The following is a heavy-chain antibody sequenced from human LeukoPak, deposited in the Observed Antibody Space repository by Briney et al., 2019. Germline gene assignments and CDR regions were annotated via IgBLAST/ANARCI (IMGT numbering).Heavy chain of an antibody. CDR2: IYYSGST. J-gene: IGHJ4*02. CDR3: ANRGSSGWYGEVDY. CDR1: GGSISSGDYY. Sequence: PSQTLSLTCTVSGGSISSGDYYWSWIRQPPGKGLEWIGYIYYSGSTYYNPSLKSRVTISVDTSKNQFSLKLSSVTAADTAVYYCANRGSSGWYGEVDYWGQGTLVTVSS. V-gene: IGHV4-30-4*01. D-gene: IGHD6-19*01.